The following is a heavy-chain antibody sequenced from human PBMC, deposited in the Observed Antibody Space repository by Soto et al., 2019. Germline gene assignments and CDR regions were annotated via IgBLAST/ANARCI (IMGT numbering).Heavy chain of an antibody. Sequence: GGSLRLSCAASGFTFSSYSMSWVRQAPGKGLERVSGFRTGGDDATTYYADSVKGRFTISRDNAKNTLYLQMNSLRAEDTAVYYCARENSGSYYPMSYYYYGMDVWGQGTTVTVSS. CDR1: GFTFSSYS. J-gene: IGHJ6*02. CDR2: FRTGGDDATT. V-gene: IGHV3-23*01. D-gene: IGHD1-26*01. CDR3: ARENSGSYYPMSYYYYGMDV.